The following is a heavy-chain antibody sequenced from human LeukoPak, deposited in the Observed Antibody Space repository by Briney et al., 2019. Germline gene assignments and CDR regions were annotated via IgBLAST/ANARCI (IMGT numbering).Heavy chain of an antibody. V-gene: IGHV1-18*01. CDR3: ARVRDYYDSSGYSPCDY. Sequence: ASVKVSCKASGYTFTSYGISWVRQAPGQGLEWMGWISAYNGNTNYAQKLQGRVTMTTDTSTSTAYMELRSLRSDGTAVYYCARVRDYYDSSGYSPCDYWGQGTLVTVSS. CDR2: ISAYNGNT. CDR1: GYTFTSYG. D-gene: IGHD3-22*01. J-gene: IGHJ4*02.